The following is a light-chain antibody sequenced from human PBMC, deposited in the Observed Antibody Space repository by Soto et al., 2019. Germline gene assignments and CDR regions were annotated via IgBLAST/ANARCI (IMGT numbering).Light chain of an antibody. CDR1: QSVYTY. V-gene: IGKV3-11*01. J-gene: IGKJ4*01. CDR2: DAS. CDR3: HQRSNWPLT. Sequence: EIVLTQSPASLSLSPGERATLSCRASQSVYTYLAWYQHRPGQAPRLLIYDASNRATGIPARFSGSGSGTDFTLTISSLEPEDFAVYYCHQRSNWPLTFGGGTKVDIK.